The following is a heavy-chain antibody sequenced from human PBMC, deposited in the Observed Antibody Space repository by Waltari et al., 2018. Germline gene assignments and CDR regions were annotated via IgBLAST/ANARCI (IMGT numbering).Heavy chain of an antibody. CDR3: ARDXIRIAAAGTMAX. J-gene: IGHJ1*01. V-gene: IGHV3-21*01. D-gene: IGHD6-13*01. Sequence: VQLVESGXGXVKPGXSLXLSXAASGFTFSXYSLNWVRQAPGKGLEWVSSISNSXSYIYXADSVKGRFTXSRDNARSSLYLQMNSLXAEDTAVYXCARDXIRIAAAGTMAXWGQGTLVTVSS. CDR1: GFTFSXYS. CDR2: ISNSXSYI.